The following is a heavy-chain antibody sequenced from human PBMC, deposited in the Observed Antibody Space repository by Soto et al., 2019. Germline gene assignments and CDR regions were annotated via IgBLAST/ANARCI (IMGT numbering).Heavy chain of an antibody. CDR3: TRDASRDSSARGWFDP. D-gene: IGHD6-13*01. CDR1: GFTFRSFT. J-gene: IGHJ5*02. V-gene: IGHV3-21*01. CDR2: ISSNSAYI. Sequence: LRLSCAASGFTFRSFTVNWVRQAPGKGLEWVSTISSNSAYIYYTDALRGRFTISRDNAKNSLHLQMNSLRAEDTAVYYCTRDASRDSSARGWFDPWGPGTLVTVSS.